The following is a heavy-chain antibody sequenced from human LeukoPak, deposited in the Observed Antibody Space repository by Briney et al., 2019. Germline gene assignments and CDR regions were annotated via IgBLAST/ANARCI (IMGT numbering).Heavy chain of an antibody. CDR1: GFTFSSYS. J-gene: IGHJ6*03. V-gene: IGHV3-21*01. CDR2: ISSSSSYI. CDR3: ARHKDYYYSYMGV. Sequence: GGSLRLSCAASGFTFSSYSMNWVRQAPGKGLEWVSFISSSSSYIYYADSVKGRFTISRDNAKNSLYLQMNSLRAEDTAVYYCARHKDYYYSYMGVWGKGTTVTISS.